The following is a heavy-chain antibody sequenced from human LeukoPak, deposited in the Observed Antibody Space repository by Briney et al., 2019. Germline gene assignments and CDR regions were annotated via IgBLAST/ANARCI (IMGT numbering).Heavy chain of an antibody. CDR2: FDPEDGET. Sequence: GASVKVSCKVSGYTLTELSMHWARQAPGKGLEWMGGFDPEDGETIYAQKFQGRVTMTEDTSTDTAYMELSSLRSEDTAAYYCATARGSGWYGGVDYFDYGGQGTLVTVSS. D-gene: IGHD6-19*01. J-gene: IGHJ4*02. V-gene: IGHV1-24*01. CDR1: GYTLTELS. CDR3: ATARGSGWYGGVDYFDY.